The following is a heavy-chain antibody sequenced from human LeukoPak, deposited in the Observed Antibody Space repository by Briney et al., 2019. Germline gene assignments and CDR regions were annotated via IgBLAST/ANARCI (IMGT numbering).Heavy chain of an antibody. V-gene: IGHV3-21*01. CDR2: ISRSSSYI. CDR1: GFSFSTYS. J-gene: IGHJ6*02. CDR3: ARGGMGANSQEYFYYGMDV. Sequence: GGSLRLSCAAAGFSFSTYSMNWVRQTPGKGLEWVSSISRSSSYIYYADSVKGRFTLSRDNGKNSLYLQMNSLRAEDTAVYYCARGGMGANSQEYFYYGMDVWGQGTTVTVSS. D-gene: IGHD2-8*01.